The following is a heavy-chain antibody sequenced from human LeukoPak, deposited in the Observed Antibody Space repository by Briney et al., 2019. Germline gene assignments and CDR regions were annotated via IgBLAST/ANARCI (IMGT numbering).Heavy chain of an antibody. CDR2: INHSGST. CDR3: ARQERGYKGYYYYYYMDV. CDR1: GYSISSGYY. D-gene: IGHD1-14*01. Sequence: SETLSLTCTVSGYSISSGYYWSWTRQPPGKGLEWIGEINHSGSTNYNPSLKSRVTISVDTSKNQFSLKLSSVTAADTAVYYCARQERGYKGYYYYYYMDVWGKGTTVTISS. J-gene: IGHJ6*03. V-gene: IGHV4-38-2*02.